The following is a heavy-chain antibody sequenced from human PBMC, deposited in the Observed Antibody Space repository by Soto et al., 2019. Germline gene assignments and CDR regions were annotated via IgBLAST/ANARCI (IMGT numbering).Heavy chain of an antibody. J-gene: IGHJ6*02. CDR3: ARETYYDFWSGPYYGMDV. V-gene: IGHV3-30-3*01. CDR1: GFTFSSYA. CDR2: ISYDGSNK. D-gene: IGHD3-3*01. Sequence: QVQLVESGGGVVQPGRSLRLSCAASGFTFSSYAMHWVRQAPCKGLEWVAVISYDGSNKYYADYVTGRFTISRDNSKNTLYLQMNSLRAEDTAVYYCARETYYDFWSGPYYGMDVWGQGTTVTVSS.